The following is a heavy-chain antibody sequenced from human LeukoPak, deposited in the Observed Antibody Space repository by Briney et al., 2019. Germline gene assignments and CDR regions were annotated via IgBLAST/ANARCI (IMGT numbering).Heavy chain of an antibody. Sequence: SETLSLTCTVSGGSISSYYWSWIRQPPGKGLEWIGYIYYSGSTNYNPSLKSRVTISVDTSKIQFSLKLSSVTAADTAVYYCARGQYSSSWSRSHDPYFDYWGQGTLVTVSS. CDR1: GGSISSYY. CDR3: ARGQYSSSWSRSHDPYFDY. D-gene: IGHD6-13*01. CDR2: IYYSGST. V-gene: IGHV4-59*01. J-gene: IGHJ4*02.